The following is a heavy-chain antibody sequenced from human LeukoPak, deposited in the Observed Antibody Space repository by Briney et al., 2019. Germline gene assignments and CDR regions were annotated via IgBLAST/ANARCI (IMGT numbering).Heavy chain of an antibody. Sequence: GGSLRLSCAASGSTFSSYWMSWVRQAPGKGLEWVANIKQDGSEKYYVDSVKGRFTISRDNAKNSLYLQMNSLRAEDTAVYYCARGSTGTKGVDYWGQGTLVTVSS. D-gene: IGHD1-7*01. CDR2: IKQDGSEK. J-gene: IGHJ4*02. CDR3: ARGSTGTKGVDY. V-gene: IGHV3-7*01. CDR1: GSTFSSYW.